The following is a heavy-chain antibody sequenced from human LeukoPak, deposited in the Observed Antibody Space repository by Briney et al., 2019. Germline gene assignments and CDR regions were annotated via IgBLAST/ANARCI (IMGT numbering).Heavy chain of an antibody. CDR3: ARMAGQQLVRPDY. CDR2: MNPNSGNT. D-gene: IGHD6-13*01. CDR1: GYTFTSYD. V-gene: IGHV1-8*01. J-gene: IGHJ4*02. Sequence: ASVKVSCKASGYTFTSYDINWVRQATGQGLEWMGWMNPNSGNTGYAKKFQGRVTMTTDTSTSTAYMELRSLRSDDTAVYYCARMAGQQLVRPDYWGQGTLVTVSS.